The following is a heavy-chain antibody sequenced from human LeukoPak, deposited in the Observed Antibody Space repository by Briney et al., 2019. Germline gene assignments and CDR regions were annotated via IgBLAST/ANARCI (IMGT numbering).Heavy chain of an antibody. V-gene: IGHV4-38-2*02. CDR2: IYHSGST. Sequence: SETLSLTCTVSGYSISSGYYWGWIRQPPGKGLEWIGSIYHSGSTYYNPSLKSRVTISVDTSKNQFSLKLSSVTAADTAVYYCAKGKMATIRIYYFDYWGQGTLVTVSS. J-gene: IGHJ4*02. CDR3: AKGKMATIRIYYFDY. CDR1: GYSISSGYY. D-gene: IGHD5-24*01.